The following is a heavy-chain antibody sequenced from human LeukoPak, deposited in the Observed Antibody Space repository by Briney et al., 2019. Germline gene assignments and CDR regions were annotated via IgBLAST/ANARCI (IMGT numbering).Heavy chain of an antibody. J-gene: IGHJ4*02. CDR3: AKSDTPWGSWYYFDS. Sequence: GGSLRLSCAVSGSTFRNYGMSWVRQAPGKGLEWVSSINNSGGATYYADSVKGRFTISRDNSKNTLYLQMNSLRVEDTAVYYCAKSDTPWGSWYYFDSWGQGTLVTVSS. D-gene: IGHD6-13*01. CDR2: INNSGGAT. CDR1: GSTFRNYG. V-gene: IGHV3-23*01.